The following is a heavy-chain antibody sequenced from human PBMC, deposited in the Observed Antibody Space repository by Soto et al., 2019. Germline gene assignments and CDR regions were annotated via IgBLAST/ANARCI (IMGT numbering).Heavy chain of an antibody. Sequence: SETLSLTCTVYGGSFSGYFWNWIRQSPGKGLEWIGKVNHNGRNNYNPSLKSRVTISMDMSKNQSSLKLTSVTAADTAVYYCARGGSSDWQVAFDFWGQGTMVTVSS. CDR2: VNHNGRN. CDR3: ARGGSSDWQVAFDF. D-gene: IGHD6-19*01. J-gene: IGHJ3*01. CDR1: GGSFSGYF. V-gene: IGHV4-34*01.